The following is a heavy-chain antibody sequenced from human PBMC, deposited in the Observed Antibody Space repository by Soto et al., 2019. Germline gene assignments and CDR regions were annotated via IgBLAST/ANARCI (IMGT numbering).Heavy chain of an antibody. D-gene: IGHD2-15*01. CDR3: ARSYCSGGSCYSGDAFDI. J-gene: IGHJ3*02. V-gene: IGHV3-48*01. CDR1: GFTFSSYS. Sequence: LRLSCAASGFTFSSYSMNWVRQAPGKGLEWVSHISTSSRTIYYADSVKGRFTISRDNAKNSLYLQMNSLRAEDTAVYYCARSYCSGGSCYSGDAFDIWGQGTMVTVSS. CDR2: ISTSSRTI.